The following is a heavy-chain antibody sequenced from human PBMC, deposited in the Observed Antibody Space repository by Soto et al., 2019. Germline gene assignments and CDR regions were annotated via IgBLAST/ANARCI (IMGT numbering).Heavy chain of an antibody. CDR2: IIPIFGTA. J-gene: IGHJ6*02. D-gene: IGHD6-19*01. V-gene: IGHV1-69*13. CDR1: GGTFSSYS. CDR3: ARQYSSGWRMDV. Sequence: SVKVSGKASGGTFSSYSISWVRQAPGQGLEWMGGIIPIFGTANYAQKFQGRVTITADESTSTAYMELSSLRSEDTAVYYCARQYSSGWRMDVWGQGTTVTVSS.